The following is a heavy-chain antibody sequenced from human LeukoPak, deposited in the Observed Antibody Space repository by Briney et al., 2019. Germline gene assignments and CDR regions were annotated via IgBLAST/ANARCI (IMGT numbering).Heavy chain of an antibody. V-gene: IGHV1-8*01. D-gene: IGHD3-22*01. J-gene: IGHJ4*02. CDR1: GYALTSYG. CDR2: VNTDSGKT. Sequence: ASVKVSCKASGYALTSYGINWVRQAPGQGLEWMGWVNTDSGKTAYAQKLQGRVTLTRDTSMTTAYMELSSLRSEDTAVYYCTIGYYIFDFWGQGTLVTVSS. CDR3: TIGYYIFDF.